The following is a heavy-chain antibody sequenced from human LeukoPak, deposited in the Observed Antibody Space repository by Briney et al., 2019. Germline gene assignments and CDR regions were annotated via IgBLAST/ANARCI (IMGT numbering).Heavy chain of an antibody. CDR3: ASATVTTPLSKYYFDY. D-gene: IGHD4-17*01. Sequence: SETLSLTCAVYGGSFSGYYWSWIRQPPGKGLEWIGEINHSGSTNYNPSLKSRVTISVDTSKNQFSLKLSSVTAADTAVYYCASATVTTPLSKYYFDYWGQGTLVTVSS. J-gene: IGHJ4*02. CDR1: GGSFSGYY. V-gene: IGHV4-34*01. CDR2: INHSGST.